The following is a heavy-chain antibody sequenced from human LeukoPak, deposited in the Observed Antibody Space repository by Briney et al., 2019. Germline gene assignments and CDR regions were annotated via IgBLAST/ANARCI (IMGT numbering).Heavy chain of an antibody. D-gene: IGHD2-15*01. J-gene: IGHJ3*02. CDR2: ISGSGGST. Sequence: PGGSLRLSCAASGFTFSSYAMSWVRQAPGKGLEWVSTISGSGGSTYYADSGKGRFTVSRDNSKNTLYLQMNSLRAEDTAVYYCAKDGGSDPDSFDIWGQGTMVTVSS. V-gene: IGHV3-23*01. CDR1: GFTFSSYA. CDR3: AKDGGSDPDSFDI.